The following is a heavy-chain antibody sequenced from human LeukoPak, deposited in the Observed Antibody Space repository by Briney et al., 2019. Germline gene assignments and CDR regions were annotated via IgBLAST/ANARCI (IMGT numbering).Heavy chain of an antibody. V-gene: IGHV3-64*01. CDR2: ISSNGGST. J-gene: IGHJ4*02. Sequence: GGSLRLSCAASGFTFSSYAMHWVRQAPGKGLEYVSAISSNGGSTYYANSVKGRFTISGDNSKNTLYLQMGSLRAEDMAVYYCATGSSLNYWGQGTLVTVSS. D-gene: IGHD2-15*01. CDR1: GFTFSSYA. CDR3: ATGSSLNY.